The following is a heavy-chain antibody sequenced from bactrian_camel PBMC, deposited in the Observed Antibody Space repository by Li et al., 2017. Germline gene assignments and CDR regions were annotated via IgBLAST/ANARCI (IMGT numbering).Heavy chain of an antibody. CDR1: GRTDRSYS. V-gene: IGHV3S55*01. CDR2: IDSAGST. CDR3: ARVRKWSGYFYDY. Sequence: HVQLVESGGGSVQAGESLRLTCTASGRTDRSYSMGWFRQDPGKEREGVAAIDSAGSTIYADSVKGRFMIFKDNAKSTLYLQMNSLKSDDTALYYCARVRKWSGYFYDYWGQGTQVTVS. J-gene: IGHJ4*01. D-gene: IGHD2*01.